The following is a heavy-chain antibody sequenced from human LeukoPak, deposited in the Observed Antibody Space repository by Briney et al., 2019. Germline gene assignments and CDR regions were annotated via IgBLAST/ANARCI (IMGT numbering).Heavy chain of an antibody. CDR1: GGSISSYY. J-gene: IGHJ4*02. Sequence: SETLSLTCTVSGGSISSYYWSWIRQPAGKGLEWIGRIYTSGSTNYNPSLKSRVTTSVDTSKNQFSLKLSSVTAADTAVYYCAREDSSSWPPLYYFDYWGQGTLVTVSS. V-gene: IGHV4-4*07. D-gene: IGHD6-13*01. CDR3: AREDSSSWPPLYYFDY. CDR2: IYTSGST.